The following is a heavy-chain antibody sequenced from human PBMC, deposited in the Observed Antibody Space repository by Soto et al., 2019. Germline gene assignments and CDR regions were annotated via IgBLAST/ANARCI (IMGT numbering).Heavy chain of an antibody. CDR2: INPNSGGT. J-gene: IGHJ6*02. V-gene: IGHV1-2*04. D-gene: IGHD6-13*01. Sequence: ASVKVSCKASGYTFTGYYMHWVRQAPGQGLEWMGWINPNSGGTNYAQKCQGWVTMTRDTSISTAYMELSRLRSDDTAVYYCAGSIAAASDYYYYGMDVWGQGTTVTVSS. CDR3: AGSIAAASDYYYYGMDV. CDR1: GYTFTGYY.